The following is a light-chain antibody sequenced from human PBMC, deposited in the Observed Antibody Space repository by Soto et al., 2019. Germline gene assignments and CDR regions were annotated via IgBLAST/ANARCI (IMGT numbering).Light chain of an antibody. V-gene: IGKV3-11*01. CDR2: EAS. J-gene: IGKJ5*01. CDR3: QQRSNWIT. Sequence: EIVLTHSPATLSLSPGERATLSCRASQSVSSYLAWYQQKPGQAPRLLIYEASNRATGIPARFSGSGSGTDFTLTISSLEPEDSAVYYCQQRSNWITFGQGIRLEIK. CDR1: QSVSSY.